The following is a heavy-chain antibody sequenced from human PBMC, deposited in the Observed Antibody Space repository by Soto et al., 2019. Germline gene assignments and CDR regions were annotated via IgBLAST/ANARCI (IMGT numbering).Heavy chain of an antibody. V-gene: IGHV3-33*01. CDR2: IWYDGSNK. CDR1: GFTFSSYG. J-gene: IGHJ6*02. CDR3: ARVSTRVSYGDYDQPFSGSYYYYGMDV. D-gene: IGHD4-17*01. Sequence: GGSLRLSCAASGFTFSSYGMHWVRQAPGKGLEWVAVIWYDGSNKYYADSVKGRFTISRDNSKNTLYLQMNSLRAEDTAVYYCARVSTRVSYGDYDQPFSGSYYYYGMDVWGQGTTVTVSS.